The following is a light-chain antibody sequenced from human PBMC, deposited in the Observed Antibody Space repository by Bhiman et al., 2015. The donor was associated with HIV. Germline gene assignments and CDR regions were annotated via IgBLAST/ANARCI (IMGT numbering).Light chain of an antibody. V-gene: IGLV2-14*03. Sequence: QSALTQPASVSGSPGQSITISCTGTSSDVGSYHYVSWYQQHPGRAPKVIIYDVTKRPSGVSNRFSGSKSVNTASLTISGLQAEDEADYYCSSYTSSTTGVFGTGTKVTVL. CDR3: SSYTSSTTGV. J-gene: IGLJ1*01. CDR1: SSDVGSYHY. CDR2: DVT.